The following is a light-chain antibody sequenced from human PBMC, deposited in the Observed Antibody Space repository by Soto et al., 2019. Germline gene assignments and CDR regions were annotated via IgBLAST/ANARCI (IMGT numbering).Light chain of an antibody. Sequence: DIVVAQSPDSLAASLGERATINCKSSQTILYSSNNRNYLAWYQQKPGQPPKLLIYRASTRESGVPDRFSGSRSGKDFTLTISSLQAEDVAVYYCQQYYSPPYTFGQGTKLEIK. V-gene: IGKV4-1*01. J-gene: IGKJ2*01. CDR1: QTILYSSNNRNY. CDR2: RAS. CDR3: QQYYSPPYT.